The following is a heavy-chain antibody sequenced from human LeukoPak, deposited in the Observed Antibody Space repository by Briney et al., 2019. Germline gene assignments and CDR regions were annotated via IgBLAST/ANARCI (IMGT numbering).Heavy chain of an antibody. D-gene: IGHD3-16*01. CDR1: GFTFSNYP. CDR3: VKELRVGGVY. J-gene: IGHJ4*02. CDR2: ISTDGGST. Sequence: SLRLSCSPSGFTFSNYPMYWLRQAPAKGLEYVSSISTDGGSTYYADSAKGRFTISRDNSKNTLYLRMRSLRAEDTAVYYCVKELRVGGVYWGQGTLVTVSS. V-gene: IGHV3-64D*06.